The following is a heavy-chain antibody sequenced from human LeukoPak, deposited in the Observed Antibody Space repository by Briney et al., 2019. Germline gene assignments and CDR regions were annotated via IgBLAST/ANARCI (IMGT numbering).Heavy chain of an antibody. V-gene: IGHV4-34*01. CDR2: VNHSGST. Sequence: SETLSLTCSFYAGSFSDYYWSWIRQPPGKGLQWIGEVNHSGSTNYNPSLKSRVTISLDTSKNQFSLNLTSVTAADTAVYYCARGVFSGGYYMDVWGKGTTVTVSS. CDR3: ARGVFSGGYYMDV. J-gene: IGHJ6*03. CDR1: AGSFSDYY. D-gene: IGHD2-15*01.